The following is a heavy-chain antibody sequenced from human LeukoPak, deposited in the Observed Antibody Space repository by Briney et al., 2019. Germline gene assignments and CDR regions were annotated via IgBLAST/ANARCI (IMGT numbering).Heavy chain of an antibody. CDR1: GSSMNLYS. CDR2: MYYSGTT. Sequence: PSETLSLTCSVSGSSMNLYSWNWIRQSPGKGLEWIAYMYYSGTTNYNPSLENRAAISLDLSRHQFSLRLNSVTAADTAVYYCAREFYYGSGSLPYDYWGQGTLVTVSS. J-gene: IGHJ4*02. CDR3: AREFYYGSGSLPYDY. D-gene: IGHD3-10*01. V-gene: IGHV4-59*12.